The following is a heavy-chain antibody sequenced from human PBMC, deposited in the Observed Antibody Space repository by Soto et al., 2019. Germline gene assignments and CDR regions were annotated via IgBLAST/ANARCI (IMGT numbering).Heavy chain of an antibody. CDR1: GYTFTSYA. CDR3: APAQVGTLFGVVTEYYYYGMDV. CDR2: INAGNGNT. Sequence: ASVKVSCKASGYTFTSYAMHWVRQAPGQRLEWMVWINAGNGNTKYSQKFQGRVIITRDTSASTAYMELSSMRSEDKDVYYCAPAQVGTLFGVVTEYYYYGMDVCRKGHRVTVSS. V-gene: IGHV1-3*01. J-gene: IGHJ6*04. D-gene: IGHD3-3*01.